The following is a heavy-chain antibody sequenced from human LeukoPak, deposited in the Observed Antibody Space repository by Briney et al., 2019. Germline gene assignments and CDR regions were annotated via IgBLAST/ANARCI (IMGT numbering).Heavy chain of an antibody. CDR2: ISSSSSYI. V-gene: IGHV3-21*01. D-gene: IGHD3-22*01. J-gene: IGHJ3*02. Sequence: GGSLRLSCAASGFTFSSYSMNWVRQAPGKGLEWVSSISSSSSYIYYVDSVKGRFTISRDNAKNSLYLQMNSLRAEDTAVYYCARVRRYYYDSSGPTGAFDIWGQGTMVTVSS. CDR1: GFTFSSYS. CDR3: ARVRRYYYDSSGPTGAFDI.